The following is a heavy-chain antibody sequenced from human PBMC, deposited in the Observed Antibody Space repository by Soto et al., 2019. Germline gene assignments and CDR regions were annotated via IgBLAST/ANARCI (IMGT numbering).Heavy chain of an antibody. CDR2: IWYDGSNQ. CDR1: GFTFSSYA. V-gene: IGHV3-33*01. CDR3: ARDLSGYDFWSGYYTLKGMDV. D-gene: IGHD3-3*01. J-gene: IGHJ6*02. Sequence: QVQLVESGGGVVHPGRSLTLSCVASGFTFSSYAIHWARQAPGKGLEWVAVIWYDGSNQYYADSVKGRFTISRDRSKNTVYLQMETLRAEDTAVYFCARDLSGYDFWSGYYTLKGMDVWGQGTTVTVSS.